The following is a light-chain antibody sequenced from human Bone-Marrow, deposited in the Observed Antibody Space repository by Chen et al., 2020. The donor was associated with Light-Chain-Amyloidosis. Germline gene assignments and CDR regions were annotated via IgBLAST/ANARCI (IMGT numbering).Light chain of an antibody. Sequence: SYELTQPPSVSVSPGQTARITCSGDDLPTEYAYWSQQKPGQAPVLVKHRDTERPSGISERFSGSSSGKTATLTISGVQAEGAADYHCQSADSSGTYEVIFGGGTKLTVL. CDR1: DLPTEY. CDR3: QSADSSGTYEVI. V-gene: IGLV3-25*03. J-gene: IGLJ2*01. CDR2: RDT.